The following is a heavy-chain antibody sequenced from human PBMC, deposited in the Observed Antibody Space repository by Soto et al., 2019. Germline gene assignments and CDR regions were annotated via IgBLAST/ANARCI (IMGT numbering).Heavy chain of an antibody. V-gene: IGHV4-31*03. D-gene: IGHD3-10*01. Sequence: PSETLSLTCTVSGGSISSGGNYWGWIRQHPGKGLECIGYIYYSGSTYYNPSLMSRVTISVDTSKNQFSLKLSSVTAADTAVYYCARGFPYYSGSGTYYAFDYWGQGTLVTVSS. CDR3: ARGFPYYSGSGTYYAFDY. CDR1: GGSISSGGNY. CDR2: IYYSGST. J-gene: IGHJ4*02.